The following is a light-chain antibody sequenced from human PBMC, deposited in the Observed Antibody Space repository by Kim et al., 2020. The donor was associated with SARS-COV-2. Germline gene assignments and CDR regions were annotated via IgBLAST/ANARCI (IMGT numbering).Light chain of an antibody. Sequence: VSPGERATLSCRASQSVRSYLAWYQQKPGQAPRLFIYDTSNRATGISARFSGTGSGTDFTLTISSLEPEDFGVYYCQQRSEWPITFGQGTRLEIK. CDR1: QSVRSY. J-gene: IGKJ5*01. V-gene: IGKV3-11*01. CDR2: DTS. CDR3: QQRSEWPIT.